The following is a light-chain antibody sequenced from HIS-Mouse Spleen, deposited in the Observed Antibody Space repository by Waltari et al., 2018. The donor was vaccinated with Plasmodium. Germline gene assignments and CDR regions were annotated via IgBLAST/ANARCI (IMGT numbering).Light chain of an antibody. CDR2: YYSDSDK. CDR3: MIWPSNASGV. J-gene: IGLJ3*02. Sequence: QPVLTQPPSSSASPGESARLTCTLPSDINVGSYNIYWYQPKPGPPPRSLLYYYSDSDKGQGPGVPSRFSGSKDASANTGILLISGLQSEDEADYYCMIWPSNASGVFGGGTKLTVL. V-gene: IGLV5-37*01. CDR1: SDINVGSYN.